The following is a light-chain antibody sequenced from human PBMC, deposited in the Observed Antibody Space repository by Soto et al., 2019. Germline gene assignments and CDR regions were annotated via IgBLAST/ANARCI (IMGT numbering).Light chain of an antibody. J-gene: IGKJ4*01. CDR2: KAF. Sequence: GDRVTITCRASQDIGSELSWYRQKPGQAPQVLIFKAFALQDGVPSRFSGSGLGTDFTLTISSLQPEDFSTYYCLQDYRYPLTFGVGTKV. CDR1: QDIGSE. CDR3: LQDYRYPLT. V-gene: IGKV1-6*01.